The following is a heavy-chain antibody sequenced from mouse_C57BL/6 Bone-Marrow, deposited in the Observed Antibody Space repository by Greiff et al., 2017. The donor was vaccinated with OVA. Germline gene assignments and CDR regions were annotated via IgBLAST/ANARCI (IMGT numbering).Heavy chain of an antibody. CDR3: ARRYYGSCAMDY. Sequence: EVKLMESGGGLVKPGGSLKLSCAASGFTFSDYGMHWVRQAPEKGLEWVAYLSSGSSTIYYADTVKGRFTISRDNAKNTLFLQMTSLRSEDTAMYYCARRYYGSCAMDYWGQGTSVTVSS. J-gene: IGHJ4*01. CDR2: LSSGSSTI. V-gene: IGHV5-17*01. CDR1: GFTFSDYG. D-gene: IGHD1-1*01.